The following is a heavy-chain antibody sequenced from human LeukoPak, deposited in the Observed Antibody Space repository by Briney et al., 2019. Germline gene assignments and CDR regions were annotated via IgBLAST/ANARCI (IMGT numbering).Heavy chain of an antibody. D-gene: IGHD5-18*01. Sequence: QTGGSLRLSCAASGFTFDDYTMHWVRQAPGKGLEWVSLISWDGGSTYYADSVKGRFTISRDNSKNSLYLQMNSLRTEDTALYYCAKDIARGGYSYGWGAFDIWGQGTMVTVSS. CDR2: ISWDGGST. CDR1: GFTFDDYT. J-gene: IGHJ3*02. CDR3: AKDIARGGYSYGWGAFDI. V-gene: IGHV3-43*01.